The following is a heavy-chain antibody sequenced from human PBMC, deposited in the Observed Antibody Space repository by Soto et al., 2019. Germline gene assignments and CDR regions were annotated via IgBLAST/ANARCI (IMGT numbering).Heavy chain of an antibody. CDR1: GGSISSYY. Sequence: SETLSLTCTVSGGSISSYYWSWIRQPPGKGLEWIGYIYYSGSTYYNPSLKSRVTISVDTSKNQFSLKLSSVTAADTAVYYCAREYSYGQSNWGQGTLVTVSS. J-gene: IGHJ4*02. D-gene: IGHD5-18*01. V-gene: IGHV4-59*12. CDR2: IYYSGST. CDR3: AREYSYGQSN.